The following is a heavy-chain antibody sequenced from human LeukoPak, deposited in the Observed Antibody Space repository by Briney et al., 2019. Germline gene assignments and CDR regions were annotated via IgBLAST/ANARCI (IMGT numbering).Heavy chain of an antibody. CDR3: ARDSGSPVAAAGTYDY. Sequence: GGSLRLSCAASGFTFSSYSMNWVRQAPGKGLEWVSYISSSGSTIYYADSVKGRFTISRDNAKNSLYLQMNSLRAEDTAVYYCARDSGSPVAAAGTYDYWGQGTLVTVSS. CDR1: GFTFSSYS. D-gene: IGHD6-13*01. V-gene: IGHV3-48*04. CDR2: ISSSGSTI. J-gene: IGHJ4*02.